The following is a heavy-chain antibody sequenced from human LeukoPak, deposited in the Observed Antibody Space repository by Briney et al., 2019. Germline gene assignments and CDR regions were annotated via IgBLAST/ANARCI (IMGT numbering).Heavy chain of an antibody. J-gene: IGHJ4*02. Sequence: PGGSLRLSCAASGFTFDDYAMHWVRQAPGKGLEWVSGISWNSGSIGYADSVKGRITVSRDNSKNTLYLQMNSLRPDDTAVYYCARRINTAWGIDYWGQGTLVTVAS. CDR2: ISWNSGSI. CDR1: GFTFDDYA. CDR3: ARRINTAWGIDY. D-gene: IGHD3-16*01. V-gene: IGHV3-9*01.